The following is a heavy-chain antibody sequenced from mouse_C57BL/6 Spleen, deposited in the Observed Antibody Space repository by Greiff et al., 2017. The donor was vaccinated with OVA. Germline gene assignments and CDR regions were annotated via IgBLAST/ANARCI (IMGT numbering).Heavy chain of an antibody. CDR1: GFSIKDYY. CDR2: IDPEDGDT. CDR3: TTYAQTAQATY. V-gene: IGHV14-1*01. J-gene: IGHJ3*01. Sequence: VQLQQSGAELVRPGASVKLSCTASGFSIKDYYMHWVKQRPEQGLEWIGRIDPEDGDTEYAPKFQGKATMTADTSSNTAYLQLSSLTSEDTAVYYCTTYAQTAQATYWGQGTLVTVSA. D-gene: IGHD3-2*02.